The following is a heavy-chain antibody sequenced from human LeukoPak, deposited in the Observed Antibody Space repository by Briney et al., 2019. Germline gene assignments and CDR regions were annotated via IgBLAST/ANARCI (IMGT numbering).Heavy chain of an antibody. D-gene: IGHD2-15*01. V-gene: IGHV1-2*02. CDR3: ARVTRSRAPEIAANVDFDY. J-gene: IGHJ4*02. Sequence: ASVKVSCKASGYTFTGYYMHWVRQAPGQGLEWMGWINPNSGGTNYAQKFQGRVTMTRDTSISTAYMELSRLRSDDTAVYYCARVTRSRAPEIAANVDFDYWGQGTLVTVSS. CDR2: INPNSGGT. CDR1: GYTFTGYY.